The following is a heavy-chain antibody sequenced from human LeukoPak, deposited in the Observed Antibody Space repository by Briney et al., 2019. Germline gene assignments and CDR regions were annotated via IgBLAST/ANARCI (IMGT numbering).Heavy chain of an antibody. Sequence: GGSLRLSCAGSGFTFSSYWMHWVRHAPGKGLVWVSRINTDGSSTSYADSVKGRFTISRDNAKNTLYLQMNSLRAEDTAVYYCASGRPLVTDRTSWALDPWGQGTLVTVSS. V-gene: IGHV3-74*01. J-gene: IGHJ5*02. D-gene: IGHD2-2*01. CDR1: GFTFSSYW. CDR2: INTDGSST. CDR3: ASGRPLVTDRTSWALDP.